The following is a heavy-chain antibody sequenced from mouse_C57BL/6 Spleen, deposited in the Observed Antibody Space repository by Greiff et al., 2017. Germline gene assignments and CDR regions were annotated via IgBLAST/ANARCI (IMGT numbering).Heavy chain of an antibody. CDR1: GYTFTDYN. CDR3: ANEGYYYGSRDWYFDV. D-gene: IGHD1-1*01. J-gene: IGHJ1*03. Sequence: VQLQQSGPELVKPGASVKMSCNASGYTFTDYNMHWVKQSHGKSLEWIGYINPNNGGTSYNQKFKGKATLTVNKYSSTAYMELRSLTSEDFAVYYCANEGYYYGSRDWYFDVWGTGTTVTVSS. V-gene: IGHV1-22*01. CDR2: INPNNGGT.